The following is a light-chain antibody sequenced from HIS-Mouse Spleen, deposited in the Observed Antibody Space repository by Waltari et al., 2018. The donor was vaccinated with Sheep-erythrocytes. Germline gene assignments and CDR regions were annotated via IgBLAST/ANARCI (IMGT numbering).Light chain of an antibody. CDR3: CSYAGSYNHV. Sequence: QSALTQPRSVSGSPGQSVPLSCPGTSSDVGCYHYVSWYQQHPGKAPNLMIYDVSKRPSGVPDRFSGSKSGNTASLTISGLQAEDEADYYCCSYAGSYNHVFATGTKVTVL. CDR2: DVS. V-gene: IGLV2-11*01. J-gene: IGLJ1*01. CDR1: SSDVGCYHY.